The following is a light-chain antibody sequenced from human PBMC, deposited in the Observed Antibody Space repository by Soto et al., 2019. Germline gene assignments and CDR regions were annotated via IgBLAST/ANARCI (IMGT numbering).Light chain of an antibody. V-gene: IGLV1-40*01. Sequence: QSALTRPPSVSGAPGQRVTISCSGNSSSIGAGYEVHWYHQLPGTAPKLVVSGNGNRPSGVPDRLSASKSGTSASLAITGLQAEAEGHYYCQSYDKRLTAYVFGTGSKVTV. J-gene: IGLJ1*01. CDR1: SSSIGAGYE. CDR3: QSYDKRLTAYV. CDR2: GNG.